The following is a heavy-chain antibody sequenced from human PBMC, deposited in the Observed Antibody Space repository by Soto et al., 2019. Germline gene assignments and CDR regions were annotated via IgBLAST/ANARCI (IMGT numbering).Heavy chain of an antibody. J-gene: IGHJ4*02. V-gene: IGHV4-34*01. Sequence: XETLSLTCAVYGGSFSGYDWSWIRQPPGKGLEWIGEINHSGSTNYNPSLKSRVTISVDTSKNQFSLKLSSVTAADTAVYYCEIVRRRYFDYWGQGTLVTVSS. CDR2: INHSGST. D-gene: IGHD1-1*01. CDR3: EIVRRRYFDY. CDR1: GGSFSGYD.